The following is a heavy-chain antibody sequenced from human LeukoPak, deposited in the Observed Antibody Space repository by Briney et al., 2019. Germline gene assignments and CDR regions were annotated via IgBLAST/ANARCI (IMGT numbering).Heavy chain of an antibody. CDR1: GYNFNTYW. D-gene: IGHD3-16*01. J-gene: IGHJ5*02. V-gene: IGHV5-51*01. CDR3: ARRGEGGYEDFDP. CDR2: IYPGDSDT. Sequence: GESLKISCKGSGYNFNTYWIGLVRQMPGKGLEWMGIIYPGDSDTRYNPSFQGQVTLSADKSISTAYLQWSSLKASDSAMYYCARRGEGGYEDFDPWGQGTLVTVSS.